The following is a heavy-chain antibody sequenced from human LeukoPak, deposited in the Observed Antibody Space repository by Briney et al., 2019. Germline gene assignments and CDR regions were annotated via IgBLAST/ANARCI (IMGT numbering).Heavy chain of an antibody. CDR3: ARGRGYGSGSYYRYYFDY. CDR1: GGSISSSSYY. D-gene: IGHD3-10*01. V-gene: IGHV4-39*07. J-gene: IGHJ4*02. Sequence: SETLSLTCTVSGGSISSSSYYWGWIRQPPGKGLEWIGSIYYSGSTYYNPSLKSRVTISVDTSKNQFSLKLSSVTAADTAVYYCARGRGYGSGSYYRYYFDYWGQGTLVTVSS. CDR2: IYYSGST.